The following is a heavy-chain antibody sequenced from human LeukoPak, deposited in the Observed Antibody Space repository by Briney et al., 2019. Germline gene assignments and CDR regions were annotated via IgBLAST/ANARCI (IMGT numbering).Heavy chain of an antibody. V-gene: IGHV4-39*01. CDR3: ATGIAAAAP. CDR1: GGSISSSSYY. J-gene: IGHJ5*02. D-gene: IGHD6-13*01. CDR2: IHYSWST. Sequence: SETLSLTCTVSGGSISSSSYYWCWIRQPPGKGLEGIGSIHYSWSTYYNPSLKRRVTVSVDPSKSPFSLKLSSVTAAATAVYYCATGIAAAAPWGQGTLVTAS.